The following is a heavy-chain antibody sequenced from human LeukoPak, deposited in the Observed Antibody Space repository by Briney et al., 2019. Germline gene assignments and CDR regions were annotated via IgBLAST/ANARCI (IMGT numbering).Heavy chain of an antibody. V-gene: IGHV4-4*02. CDR3: AREGGFYRPLDY. CDR1: GGSVINTNW. D-gene: IGHD3-3*01. J-gene: IGHJ4*02. Sequence: SGTLSLTCGVSGGSVINTNWWTWVRQPPGKGLEWIGEVHLDGRTDYNPSLESRLTMSVDVSENQVSLKLTSVTAADTAVYYCAREGGFYRPLDYSGQGTLVTVSS. CDR2: VHLDGRT.